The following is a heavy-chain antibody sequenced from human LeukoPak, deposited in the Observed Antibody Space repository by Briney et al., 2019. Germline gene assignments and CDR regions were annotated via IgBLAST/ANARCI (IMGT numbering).Heavy chain of an antibody. CDR1: GGSISSSSYY. CDR2: IYYSGSP. Sequence: SETLSLTCTVSGGSISSSSYYWGWIRQPPGKGLEWIGSIYYSGSPYYNPSLKSRLTQSLDTSKNQFSLRLSSVTAADTAFYYCARRYNWNDRWDWGQGTLVTVSP. CDR3: ARRYNWNDRWD. J-gene: IGHJ4*02. D-gene: IGHD1-1*01. V-gene: IGHV4-39*07.